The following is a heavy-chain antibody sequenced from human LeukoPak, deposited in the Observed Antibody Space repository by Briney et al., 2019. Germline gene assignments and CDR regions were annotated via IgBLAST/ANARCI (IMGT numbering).Heavy chain of an antibody. V-gene: IGHV3-33*01. J-gene: IGHJ6*04. Sequence: GRSLRLSCAASGFTFSSYGMHRVRQAPGKGLEWVAVIWYDGSNKYYADSVKGRFTISRDNSKNTLYLQMNSLRAEDTAVYYCAGHPRYCSSTSCLYGMDVWGKGTTVTVSS. CDR2: IWYDGSNK. CDR3: AGHPRYCSSTSCLYGMDV. D-gene: IGHD2-2*01. CDR1: GFTFSSYG.